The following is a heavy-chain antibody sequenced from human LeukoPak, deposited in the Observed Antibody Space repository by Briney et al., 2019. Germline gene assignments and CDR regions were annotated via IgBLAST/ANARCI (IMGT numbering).Heavy chain of an antibody. V-gene: IGHV1-2*02. CDR1: GYTFTGYY. D-gene: IGHD5-12*01. J-gene: IGHJ4*02. CDR3: ARVLFNSGYDRAHFDY. CDR2: INPNSGGT. Sequence: ASVKVSCKASGYTFTGYYMHWVRQAPGQGLEWMGWINPNSGGTNYAQKFQGRVTMTRDTSISTAYMELSRLRSDDTAVYYCARVLFNSGYDRAHFDYWGQGTLVTVSS.